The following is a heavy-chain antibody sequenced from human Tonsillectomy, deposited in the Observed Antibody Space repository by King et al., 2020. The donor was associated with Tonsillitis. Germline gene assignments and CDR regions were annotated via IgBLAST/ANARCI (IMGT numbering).Heavy chain of an antibody. V-gene: IGHV1-46*03. Sequence: VQLVESGAEVKKPGASVKVSCRASGYTFTSYYMHWVRQAPGQALEWMGRVNPRSGSTNFAQKFQDRVTVTRDTSTSTVYMELSSLRSEDTAVYYCTRGLEGDPLNYYYMDVWGKGTTVTVSS. CDR2: VNPRSGST. CDR3: TRGLEGDPLNYYYMDV. CDR1: GYTFTSYY. J-gene: IGHJ6*03.